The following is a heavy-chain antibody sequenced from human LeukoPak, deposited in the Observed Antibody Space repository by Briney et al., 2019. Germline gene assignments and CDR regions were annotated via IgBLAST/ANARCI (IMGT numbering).Heavy chain of an antibody. CDR1: GFPLSSHS. D-gene: IGHD3-22*01. CDR2: VKEEGSEE. J-gene: IGHJ4*02. V-gene: IGHV3-7*01. Sequence: GGSLRLSCAASGFPLSSHSMSWVPQAPGKGLEWVANVKEEGSEENYVDSVKGRFIISRDNAINSLYQQMNSVRAEETAVYFCARLLHYESSALRPVDCWGQGTLVSVSS. CDR3: ARLLHYESSALRPVDC.